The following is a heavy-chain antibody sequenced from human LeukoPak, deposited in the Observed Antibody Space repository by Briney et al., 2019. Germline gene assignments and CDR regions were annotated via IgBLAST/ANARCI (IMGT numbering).Heavy chain of an antibody. D-gene: IGHD3-16*02. V-gene: IGHV3-7*01. CDR2: IKQDGSEK. CDR3: AGDENAYDYVWGSYRSPVYFGY. J-gene: IGHJ4*02. Sequence: GGSLRLSCAASGFTFSSYWMSWVRQAPGKGLEWVANIKQDGSEKYYVDSVKGRFTISRDNAKNSLYLQMNSLRAEDTAVYYCAGDENAYDYVWGSYRSPVYFGYWGQGTLVTVSS. CDR1: GFTFSSYW.